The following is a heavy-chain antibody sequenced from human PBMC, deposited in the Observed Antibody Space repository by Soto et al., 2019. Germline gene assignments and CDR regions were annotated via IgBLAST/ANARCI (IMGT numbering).Heavy chain of an antibody. CDR3: ARWSLTTTVTNFDY. D-gene: IGHD4-17*01. CDR1: GGSISSGDYY. CDR2: IYYSGNT. J-gene: IGHJ4*02. V-gene: IGHV4-30-4*01. Sequence: PSETLSLTCTVSGGSISSGDYYWSWIRQPPGKGLEWIGYIYYSGNTYYSPSLKSRVTISVDTSKNQFSLKLSSVTAADTAVYYCARWSLTTTVTNFDYWGQGTLVTVSS.